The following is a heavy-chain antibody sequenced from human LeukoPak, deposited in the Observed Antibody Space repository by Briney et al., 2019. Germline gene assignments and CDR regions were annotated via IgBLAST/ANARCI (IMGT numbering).Heavy chain of an antibody. J-gene: IGHJ6*02. CDR1: GYTFTTYD. V-gene: IGHV1-8*01. CDR3: ASGSLYYYYGMDV. CDR2: MNPNNGDT. Sequence: ASVKVSCKASGYTFTTYDVNWVRQATGQGLEWMGWMNPNNGDTGYAQKFQGRVTMTRDTSISTAYMELSSLRSEDTAVYYCASGSLYYYYGMDVWGQGTTVTVSS.